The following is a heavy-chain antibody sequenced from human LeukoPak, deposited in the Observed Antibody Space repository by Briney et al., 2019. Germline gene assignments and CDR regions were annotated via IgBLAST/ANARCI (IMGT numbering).Heavy chain of an antibody. CDR3: ARDRIGVTN. J-gene: IGHJ4*02. CDR1: GGSISSSSYY. V-gene: IGHV4-39*07. D-gene: IGHD3-10*01. CDR2: IYYSGST. Sequence: SETLSLTCTVSGGSISSSSYYWGWIRQPPGKGLEWIGSIYYSGSTYYNPSLKSRVTISVDTSKNQFSLKLSPVTAADTAVYYCARDRIGVTNWGQGTLVTVSS.